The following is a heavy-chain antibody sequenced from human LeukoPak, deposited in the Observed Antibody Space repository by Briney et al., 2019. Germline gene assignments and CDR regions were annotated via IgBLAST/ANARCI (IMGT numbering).Heavy chain of an antibody. CDR1: GYTFTSYD. D-gene: IGHD6-13*01. J-gene: IGHJ5*02. CDR3: ARALTAAAGGTNWFDP. CDR2: INPNSGGT. V-gene: IGHV1-2*04. Sequence: ASVKVSCKASGYTFTSYDINWVRQATGQGLEWMGWINPNSGGTNYAQKFQGWVTMTRDTSISTAYMELSRLRSDDTAVYYCARALTAAAGGTNWFDPWGQGTLVTVSS.